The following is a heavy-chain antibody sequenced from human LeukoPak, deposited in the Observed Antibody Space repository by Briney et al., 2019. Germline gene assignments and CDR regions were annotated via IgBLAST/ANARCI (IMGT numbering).Heavy chain of an antibody. D-gene: IGHD3-22*01. Sequence: ASVKVSCKASGYTFTSYYMHWVRQAPGQGLEWMGIINPSGGSTSYAQKFQGRVTMTRDMSTSTVYMELSSLRSEDTAVYYCARDALFRYYYDSSGYPQLGYYYMDVWGKGTTVTVSS. V-gene: IGHV1-46*01. CDR2: INPSGGST. J-gene: IGHJ6*03. CDR3: ARDALFRYYYDSSGYPQLGYYYMDV. CDR1: GYTFTSYY.